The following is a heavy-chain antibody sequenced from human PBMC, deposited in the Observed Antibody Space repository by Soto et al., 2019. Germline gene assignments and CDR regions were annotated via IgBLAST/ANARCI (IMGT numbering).Heavy chain of an antibody. D-gene: IGHD6-13*01. V-gene: IGHV1-69*18. J-gene: IGHJ6*01. Sequence: QVQLVQSGAEVKRPGSSVKVSCKASGGAFNNYAIYWVRQAPGQGLEWLGTIVPVFPSVYYAPRFQGRLTITADGSTDTVYMMLTSLKSEDTAVYYCAREMPSTAADYFYYRLNVRGQGTSVNVSS. CDR2: IVPVFPSV. CDR1: GGAFNNYA. CDR3: AREMPSTAADYFYYRLNV.